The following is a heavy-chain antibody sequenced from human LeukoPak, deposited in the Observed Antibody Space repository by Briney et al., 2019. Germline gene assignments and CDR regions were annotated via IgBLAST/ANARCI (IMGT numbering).Heavy chain of an antibody. CDR3: ARDQYYGSGTYYNSSKGYFDY. CDR2: ISSSGSTI. J-gene: IGHJ4*02. D-gene: IGHD3-10*01. V-gene: IGHV3-48*03. Sequence: GVSLRLSCAASGFTFSSYEMNWVRQAPGKGLEWVSYISSSGSTIYYADSVKGRFTISRDNAKNSLYLQMNSLRAEDTAVYYCARDQYYGSGTYYNSSKGYFDYWGQGTLVTVSS. CDR1: GFTFSSYE.